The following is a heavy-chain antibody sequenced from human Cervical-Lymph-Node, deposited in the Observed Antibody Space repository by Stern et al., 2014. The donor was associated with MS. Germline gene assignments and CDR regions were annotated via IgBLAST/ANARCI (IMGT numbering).Heavy chain of an antibody. CDR1: GYTFTAFD. D-gene: IGHD3-22*01. CDR2: MNPKSGKT. J-gene: IGHJ4*02. V-gene: IGHV1-8*01. Sequence: QVQLVQSGAEIMKPGASVKVSCKASGYTFTAFDINWVRQATGQGLEWMGWMNPKSGKTAYAQKFQGRVTLTRNTSTSTAYMALSSLTSEDTAVYYCARGLVYSDSGGYRWGQGTLVTVSS. CDR3: ARGLVYSDSGGYR.